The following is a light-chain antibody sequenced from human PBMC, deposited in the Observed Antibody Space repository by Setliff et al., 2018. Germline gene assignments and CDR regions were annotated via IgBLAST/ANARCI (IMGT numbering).Light chain of an antibody. Sequence: QSVLTQPPSASGTPGQRVTISCSGSSSNIGSNYVYWYQQFPGTAPKLLILRNNQRPSGVPDRFSGSKSGTSASLAISGLRSEDEADYSCAAWDDSLSGPVFGGGTKGTVL. CDR3: AAWDDSLSGPV. CDR1: SSNIGSNY. V-gene: IGLV1-47*01. J-gene: IGLJ2*01. CDR2: RNN.